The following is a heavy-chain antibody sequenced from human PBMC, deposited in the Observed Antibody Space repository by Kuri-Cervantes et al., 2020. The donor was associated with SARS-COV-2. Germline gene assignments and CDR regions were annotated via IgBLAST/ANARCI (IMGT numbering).Heavy chain of an antibody. V-gene: IGHV4-34*01. D-gene: IGHD5-24*01. J-gene: IGHJ4*02. CDR2: IDHSGST. Sequence: ESLKISCTVSGGSISSYYWSWIRQPPGKGLEWIGEIDHSGSTNYNPSLKSRVTISVDTSKNQFSLKLSSVTAADTAVYYCARKVEMATISHWGQGTLVTVSS. CDR3: ARKVEMATISH. CDR1: GGSISSYY.